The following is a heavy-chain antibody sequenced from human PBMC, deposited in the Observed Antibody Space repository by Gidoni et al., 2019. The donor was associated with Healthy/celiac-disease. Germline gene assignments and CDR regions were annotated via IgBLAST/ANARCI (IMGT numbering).Heavy chain of an antibody. CDR3: SRRGGYFDWSEDRNWFDP. V-gene: IGHV5-51*01. D-gene: IGHD3-9*01. CDR2: IYPGESET. J-gene: IGHJ5*02. CDR1: GYSFTRYW. Sequence: VQLVQSGAEVKKPGESLKISCKGSGYSFTRYWIGWVRQMPGKGLEWMGIIYPGESETRYSPSSQGQVTISAAKSIRTAYLQWSSLKASDTAMYYCSRRGGYFDWSEDRNWFDPWGQGTLVTVSS.